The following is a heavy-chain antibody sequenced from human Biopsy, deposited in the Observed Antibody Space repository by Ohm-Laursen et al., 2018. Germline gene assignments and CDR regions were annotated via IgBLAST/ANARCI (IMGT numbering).Heavy chain of an antibody. CDR1: GFTLTDSG. V-gene: IGHV3-30*03. D-gene: IGHD5-24*01. J-gene: IGHJ6*02. CDR3: ARDVEGFYSYAMDV. Sequence: SLRLSCAASGFTLTDSGMHWVRQAPGKGLEWVALISYDGSYKNYGDSVKGRFTISRDNAKSSLFLQMNSLRAEDTAVYYCARDVEGFYSYAMDVWGQGTTVTVSS. CDR2: ISYDGSYK.